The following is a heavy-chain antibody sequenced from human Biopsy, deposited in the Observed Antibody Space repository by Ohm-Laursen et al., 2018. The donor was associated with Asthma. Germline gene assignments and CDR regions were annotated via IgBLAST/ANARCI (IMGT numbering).Heavy chain of an antibody. J-gene: IGHJ6*02. D-gene: IGHD3-22*01. CDR2: LFSNGGT. CDR3: ARMITMIQAANYYSYAMDV. V-gene: IGHV4-30-2*01. CDR1: GDSINSGGYS. Sequence: SETLSLTCTVSGDSINSGGYSLDWIPQPPGKGLGWDAYLFSNGGTHYNPSLKSRVTISVDRSKRQFSLKVNSVTAADTAVYYCARMITMIQAANYYSYAMDVWGQGTTVTVSS.